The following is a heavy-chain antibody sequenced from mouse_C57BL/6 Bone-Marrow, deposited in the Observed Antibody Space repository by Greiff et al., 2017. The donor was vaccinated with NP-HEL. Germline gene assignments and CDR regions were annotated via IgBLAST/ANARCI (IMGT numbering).Heavy chain of an antibody. J-gene: IGHJ2*01. Sequence: EVNLVESEGGLVQPGSSMKLSCTASGFTFSDYYMAWVRQVPEKGLEWVANINYDGSSTYYLDSLKSRFIISRDNAKNILYLQMSSLKSEDTATYYCARVRIWNYFDYWGQGTTLTVSS. V-gene: IGHV5-16*01. CDR3: ARVRIWNYFDY. CDR2: INYDGSST. CDR1: GFTFSDYY.